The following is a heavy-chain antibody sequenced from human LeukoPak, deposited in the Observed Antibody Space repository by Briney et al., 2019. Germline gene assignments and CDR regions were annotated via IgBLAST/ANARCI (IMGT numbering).Heavy chain of an antibody. CDR1: GYTFTSYG. J-gene: IGHJ4*02. Sequence: ASVKVSCKASGYTFTSYGISWVRQAPGQGLEWMGWISAYNGNTNYAQKLQGRVTMTTDTSTSTAYMELRSLRSDDTAVYYCARVPRGVVVVAASAVDYWGQGTPVTVSS. CDR3: ARVPRGVVVVAASAVDY. V-gene: IGHV1-18*01. D-gene: IGHD2-15*01. CDR2: ISAYNGNT.